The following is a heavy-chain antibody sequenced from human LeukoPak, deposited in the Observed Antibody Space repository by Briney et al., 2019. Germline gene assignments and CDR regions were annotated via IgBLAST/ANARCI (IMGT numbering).Heavy chain of an antibody. V-gene: IGHV1-69*04. CDR3: ARASVENYYYYGMDV. CDR1: GGTFSSYA. Sequence: SVKVSCKASGGTFSSYAISWVRQAPGQGLEWMGRIIPIFGIANYAQKFQGRATITADKSTSTAYMELSSLRSEDTAVYYCARASVENYYYYGMDVWAKGPRSPSP. D-gene: IGHD4-23*01. CDR2: IIPIFGIA. J-gene: IGHJ6*02.